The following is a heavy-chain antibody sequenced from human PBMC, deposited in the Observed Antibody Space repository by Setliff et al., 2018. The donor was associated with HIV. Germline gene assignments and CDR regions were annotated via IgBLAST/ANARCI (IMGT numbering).Heavy chain of an antibody. CDR2: IYYTGST. V-gene: IGHV4-59*11. Sequence: ASETLSLTCTVSGPSINIHYWGWIRQPPGKGLEWIGNIYYTGSTSYNPSFRSRVTISVDTSKNQFSLMLDSVTAADTAVYYCARNSQKGIQPLLLASWGPGTLVTVSS. CDR3: ARNSQKGIQPLLLAS. J-gene: IGHJ4*02. CDR1: GPSINIHY. D-gene: IGHD1-1*01.